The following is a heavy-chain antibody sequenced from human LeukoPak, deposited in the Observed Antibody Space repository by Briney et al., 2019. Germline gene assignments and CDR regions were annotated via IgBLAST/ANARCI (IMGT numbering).Heavy chain of an antibody. CDR3: ARDRDSGWYSKGFDP. CDR1: GGSISSYY. Sequence: SETLSLTCTVSGGSISSYYWSWTRQPPGKGLEWIGYIYYSGSTNYNPSLKSRVTISVDTSKNQFSLKLSSVTAADTAVYYCARDRDSGWYSKGFDPWGQGTLVTVSS. D-gene: IGHD6-19*01. J-gene: IGHJ5*02. CDR2: IYYSGST. V-gene: IGHV4-59*01.